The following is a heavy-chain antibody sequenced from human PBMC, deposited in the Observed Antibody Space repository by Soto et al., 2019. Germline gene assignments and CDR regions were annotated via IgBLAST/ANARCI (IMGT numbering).Heavy chain of an antibody. V-gene: IGHV1-2*02. D-gene: IGHD2-15*01. CDR3: ARARARQIVVVVAATPPNY. Sequence: QVQLVQSGAEVKKPGASVKVSCKASGYTFTGYYMHWVRQAPGQGLEWMGWINPNSGGTNYAQKFQGGVTMTRDTSISTAYMELSRLRSDDTAVYYCARARARQIVVVVAATPPNYWGQGTLVTVSS. J-gene: IGHJ4*02. CDR1: GYTFTGYY. CDR2: INPNSGGT.